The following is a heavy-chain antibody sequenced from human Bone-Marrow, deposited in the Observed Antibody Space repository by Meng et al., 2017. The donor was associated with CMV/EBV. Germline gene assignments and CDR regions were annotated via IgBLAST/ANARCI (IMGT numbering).Heavy chain of an antibody. J-gene: IGHJ3*02. CDR1: GFTVSSNY. CDR3: ARGTRAMSKYDAFDI. D-gene: IGHD5-18*01. Sequence: GGSLRLSCAASGFTVSSNYMSWVRQAPGKGLEWVSVIYSGGSTYYADSVKGRFTISRDNSKTTLYLQMNSLRAEDTAVYYGARGTRAMSKYDAFDIWGQGTMVTVSS. CDR2: IYSGGST. V-gene: IGHV3-66*02.